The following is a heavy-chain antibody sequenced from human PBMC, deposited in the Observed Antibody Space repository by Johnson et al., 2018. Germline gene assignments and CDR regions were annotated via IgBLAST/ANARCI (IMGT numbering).Heavy chain of an antibody. D-gene: IGHD5-18*01. CDR3: AKGFRGDTAMVDV. Sequence: QLLESGGGVVQPGRSLRLSCAASGFTFSSYGMHWVRQAPGKGLQWAPGISWNSGRIGYAASVKGRFTISRDNAKNSLYLQMTSAGTEETALYYCAKGFRGDTAMVDVWGKGTTVTVSS. J-gene: IGHJ6*04. V-gene: IGHV3-9*01. CDR1: GFTFSSYG. CDR2: ISWNSGRI.